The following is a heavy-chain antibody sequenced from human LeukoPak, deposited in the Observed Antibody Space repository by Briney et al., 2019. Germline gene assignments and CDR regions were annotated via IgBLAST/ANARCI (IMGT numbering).Heavy chain of an antibody. CDR3: ARDPSSDSSWMRSDY. J-gene: IGHJ4*02. CDR2: INPSGGST. Sequence: WASVKVPCKASGYTFTSYYMHWVRQAPGQGLEWMGIINPSGGSTSYAQKFQGRVTMTRDTSTSTVYMELSSLRSEDTAVYYCARDPSSDSSWMRSDYWGQGTLVTVSS. V-gene: IGHV1-46*01. CDR1: GYTFTSYY. D-gene: IGHD6-13*01.